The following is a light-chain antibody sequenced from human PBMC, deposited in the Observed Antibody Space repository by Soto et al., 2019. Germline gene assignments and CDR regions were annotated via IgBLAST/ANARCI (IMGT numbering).Light chain of an antibody. V-gene: IGKV3-20*01. CDR3: QQYGSSTET. CDR2: GAS. J-gene: IGKJ1*01. CDR1: QSVSSNY. Sequence: VLTQSPGTLSLSPGQRATLSCRASQSVSSNYLAWYQQKPGQAPRLLIYGASSRETGIPDRFSGSGSGTDFTLTISRLAPEDFAVYYCQQYGSSTETFGQGTKVDIK.